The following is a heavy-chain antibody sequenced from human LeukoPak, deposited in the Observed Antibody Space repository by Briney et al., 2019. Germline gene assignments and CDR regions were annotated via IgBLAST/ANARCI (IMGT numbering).Heavy chain of an antibody. CDR2: IYTSGST. Sequence: SQTLSLTCTVSGGSISSGSYYWSWIRQPAGKGLEWIGRIYTSGSTNYNPSLKSRVTISVDTSKNQFSLKLSSVTAADTAVYYCARGIASTLLYYFDYWGQGTLVTVSS. D-gene: IGHD2-15*01. CDR1: GGSISSGSYY. CDR3: ARGIASTLLYYFDY. J-gene: IGHJ4*02. V-gene: IGHV4-61*02.